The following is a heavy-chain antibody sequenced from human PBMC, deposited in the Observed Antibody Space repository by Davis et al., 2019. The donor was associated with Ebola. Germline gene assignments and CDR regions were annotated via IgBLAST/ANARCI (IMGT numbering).Heavy chain of an antibody. CDR1: GFTFSIYA. D-gene: IGHD6-19*01. CDR3: AKGTGSWLVEFDY. V-gene: IGHV3-23*01. Sequence: SLKISCAASGFTFSIYAMSWVRQAPGKGLEWVSTISGGRDSTYYADSVKGRFTISRVKSQNTLYLQMNSLGAEDTAVYYCAKGTGSWLVEFDYWGQGTLVTVSS. J-gene: IGHJ4*02. CDR2: ISGGRDST.